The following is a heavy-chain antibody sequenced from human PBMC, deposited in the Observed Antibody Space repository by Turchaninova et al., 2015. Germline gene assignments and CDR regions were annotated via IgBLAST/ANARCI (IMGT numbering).Heavy chain of an antibody. CDR2: NNPNSGGT. J-gene: IGHJ4*02. V-gene: IGHV1-2*06. Sequence: QVXLGQSGXAVKXPGPPRKVSGKASGYTFTGYYSHGVRQAPGQGLEWMGRNNPNSGGTNYAQKFQGRVTMTRDTSISTAYMELSRLRSDDTAVYYCARSRGFWGQGTLVTVSS. D-gene: IGHD5-12*01. CDR1: GYTFTGYY. CDR3: ARSRGF.